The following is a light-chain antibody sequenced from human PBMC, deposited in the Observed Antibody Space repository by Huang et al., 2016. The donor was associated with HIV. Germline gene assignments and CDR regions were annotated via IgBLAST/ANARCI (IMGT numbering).Light chain of an antibody. CDR2: SAS. CDR3: QQAYTTPIYT. V-gene: IGKV1-39*01. J-gene: IGKJ2*01. Sequence: DIQMTQSPLSLSASVGDRVTITCRASQNIDNYLNWYQQKPGKAPKLLIYSASNLQSGGPSRFSGSASGTYFALTINNLQPDDFATYYCQQAYTTPIYTFGQGTNLDIK. CDR1: QNIDNY.